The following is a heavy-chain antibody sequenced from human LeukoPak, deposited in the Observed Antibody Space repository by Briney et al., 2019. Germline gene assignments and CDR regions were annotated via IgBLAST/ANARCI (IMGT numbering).Heavy chain of an antibody. CDR3: ARDGAGYSYEDWFDP. V-gene: IGHV3-30*03. J-gene: IGHJ5*02. CDR1: GFTFSSYG. CDR2: ISYDGSNK. Sequence: GGSLRLSCAASGFTFSSYGMHWVRQAPGKGLEWVAVISYDGSNKYYADSVKGRFTISRDNSKNTLYLQMNSLRAEDTAVYYCARDGAGYSYEDWFDPWGQGTLVTVSS. D-gene: IGHD5-18*01.